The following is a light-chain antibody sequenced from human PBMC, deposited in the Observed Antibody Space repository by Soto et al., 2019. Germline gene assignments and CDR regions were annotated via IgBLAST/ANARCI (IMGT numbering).Light chain of an antibody. J-gene: IGLJ1*01. CDR2: EGS. V-gene: IGLV2-23*01. CDR3: CSYAPTSTFV. Sequence: QSVLAQPASVSGSPGQSFTIPCTGTSSDVGNYNLVSWYQQHPGKAPKLIVYEGSKRPSGVSNRFSGSKSGNTASLTVSGLQAEDEADYYCCSYAPTSTFVFGTGTKVTVL. CDR1: SSDVGNYNL.